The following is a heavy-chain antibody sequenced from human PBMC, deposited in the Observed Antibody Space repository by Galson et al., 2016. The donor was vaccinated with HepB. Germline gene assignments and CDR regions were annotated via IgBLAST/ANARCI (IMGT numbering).Heavy chain of an antibody. D-gene: IGHD3-10*01. Sequence: SLRLSCAASGFSFSSYALNWVRQAPGKGLEWVSVISYHGTTAYYADSLKGRFTVSRDNSKNTLYLHLSSLRFEDTAIYYCARGNYYGSGSYSYGAFYWGQGTVVTVSS. V-gene: IGHV3-30*04. CDR2: ISYHGTTA. J-gene: IGHJ4*02. CDR1: GFSFSSYA. CDR3: ARGNYYGSGSYSYGAFY.